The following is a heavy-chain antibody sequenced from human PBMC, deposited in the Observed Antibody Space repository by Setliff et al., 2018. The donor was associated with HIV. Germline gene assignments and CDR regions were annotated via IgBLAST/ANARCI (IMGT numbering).Heavy chain of an antibody. CDR1: GFTFSTYW. CDR2: IKQDGSEK. CDR3: ASVLRYYGSGSYPFGY. J-gene: IGHJ4*02. D-gene: IGHD3-10*01. V-gene: IGHV3-7*01. Sequence: PSETLSLSCAASGFTFSTYWMSWVRQAPGKGLEWVANIKQDGSEKYYVDSVKGRFTISRDNAKNSLYLQMNSLRAEDTAVYYCASVLRYYGSGSYPFGYWGQGTLVTVSS.